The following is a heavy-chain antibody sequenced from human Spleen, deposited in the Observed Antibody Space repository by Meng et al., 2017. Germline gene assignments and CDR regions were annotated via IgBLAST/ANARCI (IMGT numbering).Heavy chain of an antibody. Sequence: ASVKVSCKASGYTFTGYYMHWVRQAPGQGLEWMGRINPNSGGTNYAQKFQGRVTMTRDTSISTAYMELSMLRSDDTAVYYCATDSRYFGYYYYGMDVWGQGTTVTVSS. CDR3: ATDSRYFGYYYYGMDV. D-gene: IGHD3-9*01. CDR2: INPNSGGT. V-gene: IGHV1-2*06. J-gene: IGHJ6*02. CDR1: GYTFTGYY.